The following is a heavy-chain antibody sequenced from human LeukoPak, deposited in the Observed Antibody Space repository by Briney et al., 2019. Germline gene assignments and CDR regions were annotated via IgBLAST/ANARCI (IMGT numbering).Heavy chain of an antibody. CDR1: GFTFSSYA. Sequence: PGRSLRLSCAASGFTFSSYAMHWVRQAPGKGLEWVAVISYDGSNKYYADSVKGRFTISRDNAKDSLYLQMNSLRAEDTAVYYCARSSDGVVVASMDVWGQGTAVTVSS. D-gene: IGHD2-15*01. V-gene: IGHV3-30*04. J-gene: IGHJ6*02. CDR2: ISYDGSNK. CDR3: ARSSDGVVVASMDV.